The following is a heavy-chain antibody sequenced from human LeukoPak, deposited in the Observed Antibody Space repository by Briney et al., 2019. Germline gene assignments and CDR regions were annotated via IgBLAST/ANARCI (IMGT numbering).Heavy chain of an antibody. Sequence: ASVKVSCKASGYNFNDYHMHWVRQAPGQGLEWMGWINPSGGSTSYAQKFQGRVTMTRDTSTSTVYMELSSLRSEDTAVYYCARDDVLTPFDPWGQGTLVIVSS. J-gene: IGHJ5*02. CDR1: GYNFNDYH. CDR3: ARDDVLTPFDP. CDR2: INPSGGST. D-gene: IGHD3-9*01. V-gene: IGHV1-46*02.